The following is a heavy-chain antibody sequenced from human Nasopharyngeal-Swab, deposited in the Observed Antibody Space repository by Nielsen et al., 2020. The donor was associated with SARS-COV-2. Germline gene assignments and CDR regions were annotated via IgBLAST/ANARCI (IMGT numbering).Heavy chain of an antibody. Sequence: WIRQPPGKGLEWIGSIYYSGSTYYKPSLKSRVTISVDTSKNQFSLKLSSVTAADTAVYYCARDLDSSSWFNWFDPWGQGTLVTVSS. V-gene: IGHV4-39*07. CDR3: ARDLDSSSWFNWFDP. CDR2: IYYSGST. J-gene: IGHJ5*02. D-gene: IGHD6-13*01.